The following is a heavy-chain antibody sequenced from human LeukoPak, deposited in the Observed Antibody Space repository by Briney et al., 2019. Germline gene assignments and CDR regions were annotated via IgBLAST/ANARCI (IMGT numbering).Heavy chain of an antibody. D-gene: IGHD6-13*01. CDR3: ARGGSSSWFPFRDAFDI. CDR1: GGSISSGSYY. Sequence: SETLSLTCTVSGGSISSGSYYWSWIRQPAGKGLEWIGRIYTSGSTNYNPSLKSRVTISVDTSKNQFSLKLSSVTAADTAVYYCARGGSSSWFPFRDAFDIWGQGTMVTVSS. V-gene: IGHV4-61*02. J-gene: IGHJ3*02. CDR2: IYTSGST.